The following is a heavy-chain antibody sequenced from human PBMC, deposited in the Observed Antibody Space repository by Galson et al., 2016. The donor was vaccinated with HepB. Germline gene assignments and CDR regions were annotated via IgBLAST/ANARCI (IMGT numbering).Heavy chain of an antibody. CDR2: IYPGDSDT. D-gene: IGHD1-7*01. CDR3: ARRKNYAPDY. Sequence: QSGAEVKKPGESLKISCKASGYSFTTYWIGWVRQVPGKGLEWVGIIYPGDSDTRYSPSFQGQVTISADRSISTAYLQWSSLKASDTAMYYYARRKNYAPDYWGQGTLVTVSS. J-gene: IGHJ4*02. V-gene: IGHV5-51*01. CDR1: GYSFTTYW.